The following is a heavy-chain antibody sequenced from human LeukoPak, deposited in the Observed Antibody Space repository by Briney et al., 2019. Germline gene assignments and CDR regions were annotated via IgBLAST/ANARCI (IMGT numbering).Heavy chain of an antibody. CDR3: ARARAGLYDSSGYFLDY. Sequence: GGSLRLSCAASGSTFSSNGMHWVRQAPGKGLEYVSAISSDGGRTYYANSVKGRFTISRDNSKNTLYLQMGSLRAEDMAVYYCARARAGLYDSSGYFLDYWGQGTLVTVSS. CDR1: GSTFSSNG. CDR2: ISSDGGRT. V-gene: IGHV3-64*01. D-gene: IGHD3-22*01. J-gene: IGHJ4*02.